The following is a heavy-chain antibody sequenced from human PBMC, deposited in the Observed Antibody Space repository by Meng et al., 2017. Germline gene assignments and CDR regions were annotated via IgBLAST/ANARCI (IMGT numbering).Heavy chain of an antibody. D-gene: IGHD5-18*01. CDR1: GGAFSGYF. J-gene: IGHJ4*02. V-gene: IGHV4-34*01. CDR3: AADPLRGYSYLGY. CDR2: INHSGST. Sequence: QRWGAGLLERSETLPLPCAVYGGAFSGYFRSWIHQPPGKGLEWIGEINHSGSTNYNPSLKSRVTISVDTSKNQFSLKLSSVTAADTAVYYCAADPLRGYSYLGYWGQGTLVTVSS.